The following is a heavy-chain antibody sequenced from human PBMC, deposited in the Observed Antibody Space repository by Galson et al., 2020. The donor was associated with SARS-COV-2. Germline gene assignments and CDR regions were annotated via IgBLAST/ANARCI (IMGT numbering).Heavy chain of an antibody. CDR3: ARVTCYYNSRGERAYARDI. J-gene: IGHJ3*02. CDR2: LFESGST. CDR1: GDSLSSWS. D-gene: IGHD3-10*01. Sequence: ASETLSLTCTVSGDSLSSWSWTWIRQAPGKGLQWIGDLFESGSTNSNPSLWGRVTISADTAKSHFSLKLSSVTAADTAVSYCARVTCYYNSRGERAYARDIWGQGTKVGGSS. V-gene: IGHV4-59*01.